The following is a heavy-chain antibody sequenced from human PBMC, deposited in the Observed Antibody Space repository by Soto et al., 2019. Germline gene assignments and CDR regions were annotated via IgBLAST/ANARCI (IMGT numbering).Heavy chain of an antibody. V-gene: IGHV4-59*01. Sequence: SETLSLTCTVSGGSISSSSWSWIRQPPGRGLEWIGYIYNNGRTDYNPSLKSRVTISVDTSKNHFSLWLSSVTPADTAVYYCARARFCTSTTCYPYLHFWGQGTLVTVSS. D-gene: IGHD2-2*01. CDR3: ARARFCTSTTCYPYLHF. CDR1: GGSISSSS. J-gene: IGHJ4*02. CDR2: IYNNGRT.